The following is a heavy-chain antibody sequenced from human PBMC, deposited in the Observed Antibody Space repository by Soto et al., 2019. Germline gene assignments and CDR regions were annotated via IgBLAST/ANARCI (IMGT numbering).Heavy chain of an antibody. V-gene: IGHV3-23*01. D-gene: IGHD3-10*01. CDR2: ISGSGGST. Sequence: PGGSLRLSCAASGFTFSSYAMSWVRQAPGKGLEWVSAISGSGGSTYYADSVKGRFTISRDNSKKILYLQMSNLRAEDSAVYYCVRGSQDSYPGSRIFDFWGRGTLVTVSS. CDR1: GFTFSSYA. J-gene: IGHJ4*02. CDR3: VRGSQDSYPGSRIFDF.